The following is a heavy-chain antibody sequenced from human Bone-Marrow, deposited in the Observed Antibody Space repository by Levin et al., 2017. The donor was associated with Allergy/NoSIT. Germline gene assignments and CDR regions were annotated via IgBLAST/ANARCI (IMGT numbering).Heavy chain of an antibody. CDR3: ARDRGSRFDY. Sequence: GSLRLSCIVSGGSVSYYYWSWIRQPPGKGLEWIGYMHYSGSSDYNPSLKSRVTISVDTSKNQFSLKLNSVTAADTAVYFCARDRGSRFDYWGQGTLVTVSS. J-gene: IGHJ4*02. CDR2: MHYSGSS. V-gene: IGHV4-59*02. D-gene: IGHD3-10*01. CDR1: GGSVSYYY.